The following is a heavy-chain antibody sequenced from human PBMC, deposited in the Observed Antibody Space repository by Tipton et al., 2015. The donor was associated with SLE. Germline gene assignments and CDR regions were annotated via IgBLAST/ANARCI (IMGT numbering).Heavy chain of an antibody. CDR2: IWYDGSNK. CDR3: AKGREIEAFDI. J-gene: IGHJ3*02. V-gene: IGHV3-33*06. CDR1: GFTFSSYG. D-gene: IGHD1-26*01. Sequence: SLRLSCAASGFTFSSYGMHWVRQAPGKGLEWVAVIWYDGSNKYYVDSVKGRFTISRDNSKNTLYLQMNSLRAEDTAVYYCAKGREIEAFDIWGQGPMVTVSS.